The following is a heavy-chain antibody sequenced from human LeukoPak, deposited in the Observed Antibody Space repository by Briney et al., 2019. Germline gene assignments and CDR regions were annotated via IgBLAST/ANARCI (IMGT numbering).Heavy chain of an antibody. Sequence: KTGGSLRLSCAASGFTFSDSYMSWVRQAPGKGLEWVGRIKSQADGGTTDYAAPVKGRFAISRDDSKNTLYLQMNSLKTEDTAVYYCTTDPSMEYYYNYDRDVWSQGTTVTVSS. CDR3: TTDPSMEYYYNYDRDV. V-gene: IGHV3-15*01. CDR1: GFTFSDSY. D-gene: IGHD2/OR15-2a*01. CDR2: IKSQADGGTT. J-gene: IGHJ6*02.